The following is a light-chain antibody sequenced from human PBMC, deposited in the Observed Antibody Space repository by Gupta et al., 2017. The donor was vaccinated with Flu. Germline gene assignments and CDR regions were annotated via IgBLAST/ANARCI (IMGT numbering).Light chain of an antibody. CDR2: AAS. J-gene: IGKJ4*01. V-gene: IGKV1-39*01. CDR3: QQSDRSPLT. Sequence: DTEMTQSPSSLSASVGDRVTITCRASQTISTYLNWYQQQPAKAPNLLIFAASNLQNGVPSRFSRSASGTDFTLTISRLQPEDFATYYCQQSDRSPLTFGGGTKVEIK. CDR1: QTISTY.